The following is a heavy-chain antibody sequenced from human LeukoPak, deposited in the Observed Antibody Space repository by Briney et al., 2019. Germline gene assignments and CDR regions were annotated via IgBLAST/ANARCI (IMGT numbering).Heavy chain of an antibody. CDR3: VRGGDIAWFDFDC. J-gene: IGHJ4*02. Sequence: SETLSLTCNVSGGSISTSGSYWGWARQPPGKRLDWIGSVYYSGKTYYNPSLKSRASMSVATAKNQFSLKLTSLTAGDTAVYLCVRGGDIAWFDFDCWGQGTLFTVSS. CDR1: GGSISTSGSY. CDR2: VYYSGKT. D-gene: IGHD3-9*01. V-gene: IGHV4-39*01.